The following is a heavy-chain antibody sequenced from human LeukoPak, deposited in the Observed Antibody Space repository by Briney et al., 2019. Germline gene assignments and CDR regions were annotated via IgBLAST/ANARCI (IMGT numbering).Heavy chain of an antibody. D-gene: IGHD3-10*01. CDR3: ARDLAGNGAFDI. J-gene: IGHJ3*02. Sequence: PGGSLRLSCAASGFTFSSYGMSWVRQAPGKGLEWVSSISSSSSYIYYADSVKGRFTISRDNAKNSLYLQMNSLRAEDTAVYYCARDLAGNGAFDIWGQGTMVTVSS. CDR1: GFTFSSYG. CDR2: ISSSSSYI. V-gene: IGHV3-21*01.